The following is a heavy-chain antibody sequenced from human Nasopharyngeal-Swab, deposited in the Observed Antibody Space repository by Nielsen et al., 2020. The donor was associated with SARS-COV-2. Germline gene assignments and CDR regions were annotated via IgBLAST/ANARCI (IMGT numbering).Heavy chain of an antibody. J-gene: IGHJ4*02. D-gene: IGHD6-19*01. CDR2: IYYSGST. V-gene: IGHV4-39*01. Sequence: WIRRLPGKGLEWIGSIYYSGSTYYNPSLKSRVTISVDTSKNQFSLKLSSVTAADTAVYYCATRQRPSYSSGWYQQITDYWGQGTLVTVSS. CDR3: ATRQRPSYSSGWYQQITDY.